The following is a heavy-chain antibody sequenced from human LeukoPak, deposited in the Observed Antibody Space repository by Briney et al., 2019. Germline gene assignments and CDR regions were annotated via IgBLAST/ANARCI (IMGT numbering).Heavy chain of an antibody. J-gene: IGHJ6*03. CDR2: IAPIFGTP. CDR1: GGTFDRYA. D-gene: IGHD3-16*02. Sequence: SVKVSRKASGGTFDRYAISWVRQAPGQGLEWMGGIAPIFGTPNYAQNFQGRVTITTDESTSTAYMELSSLRSDDTAVYYCASHFRSNHYYFYYMYVWGTGTTVTVSS. V-gene: IGHV1-69*05. CDR3: ASHFRSNHYYFYYMYV.